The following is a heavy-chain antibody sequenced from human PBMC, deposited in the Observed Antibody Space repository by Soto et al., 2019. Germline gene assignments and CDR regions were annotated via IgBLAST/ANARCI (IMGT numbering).Heavy chain of an antibody. V-gene: IGHV1-69*13. J-gene: IGHJ6*02. CDR2: IIPIFGTA. D-gene: IGHD2-15*01. CDR3: ARVMVAATLSYYYYYGMDV. CDR1: GGTFSSYS. Sequence: SVKVSCKASGGTFSSYSISWVLQAPGQGLEWMGGIIPIFGTANYAQKFQGRVTITADESTSTAYMELSSLRSEDTAVYYCARVMVAATLSYYYYYGMDVWGQGTTVTVSS.